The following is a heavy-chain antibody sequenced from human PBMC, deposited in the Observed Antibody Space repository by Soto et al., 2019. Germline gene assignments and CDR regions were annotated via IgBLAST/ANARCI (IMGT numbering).Heavy chain of an antibody. CDR1: GFTFSSYA. V-gene: IGHV3-23*01. CDR3: AKYREQLVSAFFDI. J-gene: IGHJ3*02. CDR2: ISGSGGST. Sequence: GGSLRFSCAASGFTFSSYAMSWVHQAQGKGLEWVSAISGSGGSTYYADSVKGRFTISRDNSKNKLYLQMNSLRAEDTAVYYCAKYREQLVSAFFDIWGQGTMVTVSS. D-gene: IGHD6-6*01.